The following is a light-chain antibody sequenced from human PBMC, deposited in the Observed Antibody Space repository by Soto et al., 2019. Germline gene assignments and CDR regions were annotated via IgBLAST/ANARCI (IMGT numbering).Light chain of an antibody. CDR2: GVS. CDR3: SSYISTSTVV. V-gene: IGLV2-14*01. Sequence: QSALTQPASVSGSPGQSITIYCSGTSSDVGAYNYVSWYQQHPGKAPKLMIYGVSDRPSGLSNRFSGSKSGNTASLTISGLQAEDEADYYCSSYISTSTVVFGGGAKLTVL. CDR1: SSDVGAYNY. J-gene: IGLJ2*01.